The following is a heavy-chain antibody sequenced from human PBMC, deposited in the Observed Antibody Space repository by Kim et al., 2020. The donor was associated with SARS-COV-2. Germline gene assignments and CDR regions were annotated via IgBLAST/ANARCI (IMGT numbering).Heavy chain of an antibody. CDR3: ALIRQLAPPSMDV. CDR1: GYTFTGYY. V-gene: IGHV1-2*02. J-gene: IGHJ6*03. CDR2: INPNSGGT. Sequence: ASVKVSCKASGYTFTGYYMHWVRQAPGQGLEWMGWINPNSGGTNYAQKFQGRVTMTRDTSISTAYMELSRLRSDDTAVYYCALIRQLAPPSMDVWGKGTTVTVSS. D-gene: IGHD6-13*01.